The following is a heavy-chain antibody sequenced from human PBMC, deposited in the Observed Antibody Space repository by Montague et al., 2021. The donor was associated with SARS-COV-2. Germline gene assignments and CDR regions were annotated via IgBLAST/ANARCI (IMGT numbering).Heavy chain of an antibody. J-gene: IGHJ4*02. V-gene: IGHV3-23*01. CDR2: FTSVVADT. Sequence: SLRLSCAASGFTFREYPMSWVRHVPGKGLEWVAIFTSVVADTFXXXSXXXRCXVSRDISRNLFYLQLNNVRGEDTATYFCARDFRYPLDVDPTHFDYWGPGTQVTVSS. CDR1: GFTFREYP. D-gene: IGHD5-12*01. CDR3: ARDFRYPLDVDPTHFDY.